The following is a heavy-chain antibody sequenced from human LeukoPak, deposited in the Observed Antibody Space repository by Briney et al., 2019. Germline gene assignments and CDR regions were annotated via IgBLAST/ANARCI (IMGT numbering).Heavy chain of an antibody. V-gene: IGHV3-9*01. Sequence: GGCLRLSCVASVLPLEEYAIHGVRHTPAKGREWGSGLTCSSGNLVYAHSVKGRVTITRDNAKSTVYIQMNSLRPEDTAVYYCAKATTSFLREFPNHWGQGTLVTVSS. CDR1: VLPLEEYA. CDR2: LTCSSGNL. D-gene: IGHD3-10*01. CDR3: AKATTSFLREFPNH. J-gene: IGHJ5*02.